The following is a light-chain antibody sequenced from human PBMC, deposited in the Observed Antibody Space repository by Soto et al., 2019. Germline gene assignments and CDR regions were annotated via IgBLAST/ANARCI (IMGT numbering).Light chain of an antibody. Sequence: AIQMTQSPSSLSASVGDRVTITCRASQGIRSDLGWYQQKPGKAPKFLIFGSSSLQTGVPSRFSGSGSGTDFTLTISSLQPEDFATYYCLQDHNYPLTFGQGTKVEIK. CDR3: LQDHNYPLT. CDR2: GSS. CDR1: QGIRSD. J-gene: IGKJ1*01. V-gene: IGKV1-6*01.